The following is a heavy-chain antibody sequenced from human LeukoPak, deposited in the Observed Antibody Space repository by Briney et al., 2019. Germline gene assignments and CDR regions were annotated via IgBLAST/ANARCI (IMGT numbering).Heavy chain of an antibody. Sequence: PGGSLRLSCSASGFTFSIYTMYWVRQPPGKGLEYVSGISGNGGTIYYADSVKGRFIISRDNSKNTLYLQMSSLRDGDTAVYYYSGGVSWGQGTLVTVSS. CDR1: GFTFSIYT. J-gene: IGHJ5*02. D-gene: IGHD3-10*01. V-gene: IGHV3-64D*06. CDR3: SGGVS. CDR2: ISGNGGTI.